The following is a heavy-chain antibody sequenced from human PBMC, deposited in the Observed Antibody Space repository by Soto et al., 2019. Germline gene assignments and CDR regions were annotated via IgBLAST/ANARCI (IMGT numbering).Heavy chain of an antibody. Sequence: GASVKVSCKASGGTFSSYSISCVRQAPGQGLEWMGGIIPIFGTENYAQKFQGRVTITADESTSTAYMELSSLRSEDTAVYYCARDGVSRVYWGQGTLVTVSS. CDR1: GGTFSSYS. V-gene: IGHV1-69*13. CDR3: ARDGVSRVY. CDR2: IIPIFGTE. J-gene: IGHJ4*02. D-gene: IGHD6-13*01.